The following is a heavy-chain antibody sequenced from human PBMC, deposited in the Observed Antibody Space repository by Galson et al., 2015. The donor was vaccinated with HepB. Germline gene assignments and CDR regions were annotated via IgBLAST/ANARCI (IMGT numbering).Heavy chain of an antibody. J-gene: IGHJ2*01. V-gene: IGHV1-2*04. CDR3: ARESGGPYCGGDCLGRYFDL. CDR1: GYTFTGYY. Sequence: SVKVSCKASGYTFTGYYMHWVRQAPGQGLEWMGWINPNSGGTNYAQKFQGWVTMTRDTSISTAYMELNRLRSDDTAVYYCARESGGPYCGGDCLGRYFDLWGRGTLVTVSS. CDR2: INPNSGGT. D-gene: IGHD2-21*02.